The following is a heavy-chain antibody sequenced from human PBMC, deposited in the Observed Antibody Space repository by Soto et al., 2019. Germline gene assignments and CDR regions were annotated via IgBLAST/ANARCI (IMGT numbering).Heavy chain of an antibody. V-gene: IGHV4-4*02. J-gene: IGHJ4*02. CDR1: GGSISSSNW. D-gene: IGHD3-22*01. Sequence: QVQLQESGPGLVKPSGTLSLTCAVSGGSISSSNWWSWVRQPPGKGLEWIGEIYHGGSTNYNPSLKIRVTISVDKSKNQFSLKLSSVTAADTAVYYCARSRGYYDSSGYSYYWGQGTLVTVSS. CDR3: ARSRGYYDSSGYSYY. CDR2: IYHGGST.